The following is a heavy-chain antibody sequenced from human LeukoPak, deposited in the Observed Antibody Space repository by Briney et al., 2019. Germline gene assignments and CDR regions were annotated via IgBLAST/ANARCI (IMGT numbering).Heavy chain of an antibody. CDR3: ARDLDITGTGGDAFDI. D-gene: IGHD1-7*01. J-gene: IGHJ3*02. Sequence: KPSETLSLTCAVYGGSFSGYYWSWIRQPPGKGLEWIGEINHSGSTNYNPSLKSRVTISVDTSKNQFSLKLSSVTAADTAVYYCARDLDITGTGGDAFDIWGQGTMVTVSS. CDR2: INHSGST. V-gene: IGHV4-34*01. CDR1: GGSFSGYY.